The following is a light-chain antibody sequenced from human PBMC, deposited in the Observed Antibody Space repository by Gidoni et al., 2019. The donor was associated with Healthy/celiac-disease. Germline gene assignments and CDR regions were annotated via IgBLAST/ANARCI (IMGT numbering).Light chain of an antibody. CDR3: QQYYSTPHT. Sequence: DILMTQSPDSLAVSLGERATINCKSSQSVLYSSTNKNYLAWYQQKPGQPPKLLISWASTRESGVPDRFRGSGYGTDFTLTISSLQDEDVAVYYCQQYYSTPHTFGQGTKLEIK. V-gene: IGKV4-1*01. CDR2: WAS. CDR1: QSVLYSSTNKNY. J-gene: IGKJ2*01.